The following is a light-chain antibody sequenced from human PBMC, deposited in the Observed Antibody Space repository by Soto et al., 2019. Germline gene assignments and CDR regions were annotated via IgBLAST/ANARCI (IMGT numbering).Light chain of an antibody. Sequence: EIVMTQSPATLSVSPGERATRACRASQSVSSNVAWYQQKPGQDPRLLIYGASTRATGIPARFSGSGSGTEFTLTISSLQSEDFAVYYCQQYNNWPPYTFGQGTKLEIK. CDR3: QQYNNWPPYT. CDR2: GAS. CDR1: QSVSSN. J-gene: IGKJ2*01. V-gene: IGKV3-15*01.